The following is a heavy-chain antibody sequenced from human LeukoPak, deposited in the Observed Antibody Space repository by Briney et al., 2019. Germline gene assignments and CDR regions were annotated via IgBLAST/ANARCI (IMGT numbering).Heavy chain of an antibody. CDR2: ISYDGSNK. CDR3: ARDRFGPYCGGDCYLAVDY. V-gene: IGHV3-30-3*01. CDR1: GFTFSSYA. J-gene: IGHJ4*02. D-gene: IGHD2-21*02. Sequence: GRSLRLSCAASGFTFSSYAMHWVRQAPGKGLEWVAVISYDGSNKYYADSVKGRFTISRDNSKNTLYLQMNSLRAEDTAVYYCARDRFGPYCGGDCYLAVDYWGQGTLVTVSS.